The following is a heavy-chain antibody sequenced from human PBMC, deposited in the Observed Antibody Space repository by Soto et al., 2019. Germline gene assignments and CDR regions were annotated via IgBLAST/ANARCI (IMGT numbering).Heavy chain of an antibody. CDR2: VYATGTS. CDR3: VRDGSKTQRDSFDP. V-gene: IGHV4-4*07. J-gene: IGHJ5*02. D-gene: IGHD2-15*01. Sequence: QVQVQESGPGLVKPSETLSLTCSVSGGSMSKFYWSWIRKTAGKGLEWMGRVYATGTSDYNPSLRSRMQMPVNISKKQFSLKLRFVTAAETGLYYCVRDGSKTQRDSFDPWGKGLLVTV. CDR1: GGSMSKFY.